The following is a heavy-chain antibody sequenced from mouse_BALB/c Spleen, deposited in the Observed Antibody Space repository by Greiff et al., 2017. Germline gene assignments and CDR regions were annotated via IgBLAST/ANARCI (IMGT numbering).Heavy chain of an antibody. D-gene: IGHD2-4*01. J-gene: IGHJ4*01. CDR1: GFTFSSYT. Sequence: EVKLEESGGGLVQPGGSLKLSCAASGFTFSSYTMSWVRQTPEKRLEWVAYISNGGGSTYYPYTVKGRFTISRDNAKNTLYLQMSSLKSEDTAMYYGAIRGITTGYAMDYWGQGTSVTVAS. V-gene: IGHV5-12-2*01. CDR2: ISNGGGST. CDR3: AIRGITTGYAMDY.